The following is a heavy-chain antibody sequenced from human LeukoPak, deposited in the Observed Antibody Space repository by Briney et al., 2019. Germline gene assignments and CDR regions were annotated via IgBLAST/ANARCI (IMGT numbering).Heavy chain of an antibody. CDR2: IDYIGST. CDR1: GGSISGYS. J-gene: IGHJ5*02. V-gene: IGHV4-59*08. D-gene: IGHD6-19*01. Sequence: SETLSLTCTASGGSISGYSWSWIRQPPGKGLEWIAHIDYIGSTKYHPSLRSRVTISVDTSKNELSLKLTSLTAADTAIYYCARRLYSSGYGDWFDPCGEGALFTVSS. CDR3: ARRLYSSGYGDWFDP.